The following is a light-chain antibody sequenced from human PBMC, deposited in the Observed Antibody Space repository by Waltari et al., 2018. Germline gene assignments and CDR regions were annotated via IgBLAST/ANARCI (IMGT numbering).Light chain of an antibody. J-gene: IGKJ3*01. Sequence: DIQMTQSPPSLAASVGDSVNITCRASQTIRNYLNLYQQRPGKAPKLLISAASSLQSGVPSRFSGSGSGTDFALTISSLQPEDFASYHCQETYTTLFTFGPGTKVEIK. CDR2: AAS. CDR1: QTIRNY. CDR3: QETYTTLFT. V-gene: IGKV1-39*01.